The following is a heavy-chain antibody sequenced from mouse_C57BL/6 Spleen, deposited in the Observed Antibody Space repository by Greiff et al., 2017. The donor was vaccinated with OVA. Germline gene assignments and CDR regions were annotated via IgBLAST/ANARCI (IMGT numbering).Heavy chain of an antibody. CDR1: GFTFSSYA. J-gene: IGHJ2*01. D-gene: IGHD3-2*02. CDR2: ISDGGSYT. V-gene: IGHV5-4*01. Sequence: DVQLVESGGGLVKPGGSLKLSCAASGFTFSSYAMSWVRQTPEKRLEWVATISDGGSYTYYPDNVKGRFTISRDNAKNNLYLQMSHLKSEDTAMYYCARDSSGYFDYWGQGTTLTVSS. CDR3: ARDSSGYFDY.